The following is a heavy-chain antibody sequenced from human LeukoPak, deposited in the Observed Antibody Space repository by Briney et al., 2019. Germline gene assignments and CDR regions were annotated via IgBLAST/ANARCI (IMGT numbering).Heavy chain of an antibody. Sequence: SETLSLTCTVSGGSISSYYWSCIRQPPGKGLEWIGYIYYSGSTNYNPSLKSRVTISVDTSKNQFSLKLSSVTAADTAVYYCARASPTTRDAFDIWGQGTMVTVSS. CDR1: GGSISSYY. J-gene: IGHJ3*02. CDR2: IYYSGST. D-gene: IGHD4-17*01. V-gene: IGHV4-59*01. CDR3: ARASPTTRDAFDI.